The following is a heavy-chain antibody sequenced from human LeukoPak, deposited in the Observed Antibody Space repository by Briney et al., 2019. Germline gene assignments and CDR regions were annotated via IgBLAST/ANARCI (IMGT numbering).Heavy chain of an antibody. CDR1: GGSFSGYY. V-gene: IGHV4-34*01. J-gene: IGHJ6*03. CDR2: INHSGST. D-gene: IGHD5-18*01. CDR3: ARSRGYSYGYRYYYYYMDV. Sequence: SETLSLTCAVYGGSFSGYYWSWIRQPPGKGLEWIGEINHSGSTNYNPSLKSRVTISVDTSKNQFSLKLSSVTVADTAVYYCARSRGYSYGYRYYYYYMDVWGKGTTVTISS.